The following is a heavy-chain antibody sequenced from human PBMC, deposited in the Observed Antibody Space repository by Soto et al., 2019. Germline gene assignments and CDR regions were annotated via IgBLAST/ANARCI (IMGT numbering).Heavy chain of an antibody. Sequence: QVQLQESGPGLVKPSQTLSLTCTVSGGSISSGDYYWSWIRQPPGKGLEWIGYIYYSGSTYYNPSLNSRVTISVDAPKHHFPLKLSSVDAADTAVYYCARAATIFGVVTHPWWRYYGMDVWGQGTTVTVSS. CDR1: GGSISSGDYY. CDR2: IYYSGST. V-gene: IGHV4-30-4*01. D-gene: IGHD3-3*01. J-gene: IGHJ6*02. CDR3: ARAATIFGVVTHPWWRYYGMDV.